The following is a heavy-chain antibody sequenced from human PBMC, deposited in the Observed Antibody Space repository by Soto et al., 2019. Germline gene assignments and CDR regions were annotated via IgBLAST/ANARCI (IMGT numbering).Heavy chain of an antibody. J-gene: IGHJ6*02. CDR2: IYYSGST. CDR1: GGSISSYY. D-gene: IGHD3-16*01. Sequence: SETLSLTCTVSGGSISSYYWSWIRQPPGKGLEWIGYIYYSGSTNYNPSLKSQVTISVDTSKNQFSLKLSSVTAADTAVYYCARDLSLGYGMDVWGQGTTVTVSS. V-gene: IGHV4-59*01. CDR3: ARDLSLGYGMDV.